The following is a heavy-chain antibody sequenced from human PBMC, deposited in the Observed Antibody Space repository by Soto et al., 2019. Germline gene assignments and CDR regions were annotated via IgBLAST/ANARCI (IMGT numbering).Heavy chain of an antibody. Sequence: QVQLVESGGGVVQPGRSLRLSCAASGFMFSSYAMHWVRQAPGKGLEWVAVQTYDGSNRYYADSVKGRFTIPRDNSKNTLYLQMTSLRAEDTAVYYCARAGGLLVDYWGQGTLVTVSS. J-gene: IGHJ4*02. CDR2: QTYDGSNR. CDR1: GFMFSSYA. CDR3: ARAGGLLVDY. V-gene: IGHV3-30-3*01. D-gene: IGHD1-26*01.